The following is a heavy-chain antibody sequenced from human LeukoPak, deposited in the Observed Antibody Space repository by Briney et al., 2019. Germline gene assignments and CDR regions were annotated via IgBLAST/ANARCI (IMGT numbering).Heavy chain of an antibody. V-gene: IGHV4-59*04. CDR1: GGSISSYY. D-gene: IGHD3-10*01. CDR2: VYYSGST. Sequence: SETLSLTCTVSGGSISSYYWSWIRQPPGKGLECIGYVYYSGSTYYNPSLKSRVTMSVDTSKNQFSLKMSSVTAADTAVYYCASNYGSGSYHYFDYWGQGTLVTVSS. CDR3: ASNYGSGSYHYFDY. J-gene: IGHJ4*02.